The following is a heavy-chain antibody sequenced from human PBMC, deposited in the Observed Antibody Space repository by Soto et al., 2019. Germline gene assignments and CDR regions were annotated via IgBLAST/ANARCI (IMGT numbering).Heavy chain of an antibody. Sequence: ASVKVSCKASGYTFTSYGISWVRQAPGQGLEWTGRISVYNGNINYAQTLQGRVTMTTDTSTSTAYMELRSLRSDDTAVYYCARDVSEYSYGYGFDYWGQGTLVTVSS. CDR2: ISVYNGNI. CDR1: GYTFTSYG. V-gene: IGHV1-18*01. D-gene: IGHD5-18*01. J-gene: IGHJ4*02. CDR3: ARDVSEYSYGYGFDY.